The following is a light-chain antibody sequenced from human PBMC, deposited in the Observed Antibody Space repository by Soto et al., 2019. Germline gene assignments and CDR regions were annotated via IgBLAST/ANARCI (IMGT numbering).Light chain of an antibody. CDR1: QSVSSNN. J-gene: IGKJ3*01. Sequence: EIVLTQSPGTLSLSPGERATLSCRASQSVSSNNLAWYQQRPGQAPRVVIYGASTRATGIPERFSGSGSGTDFTLTISRLEPEDFAVYYCQQYGRSPFTFGPGTKGD. V-gene: IGKV3-20*01. CDR2: GAS. CDR3: QQYGRSPFT.